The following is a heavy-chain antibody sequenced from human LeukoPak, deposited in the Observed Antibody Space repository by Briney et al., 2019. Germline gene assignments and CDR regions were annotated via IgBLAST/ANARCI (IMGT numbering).Heavy chain of an antibody. CDR3: ARALGAYCSSTSCPYYYYYGMDV. D-gene: IGHD2-2*01. CDR2: INHSGST. Sequence: TSETLSLTCAVYGGSFRGYYWSWIRQPPGKGLEWIGEINHSGSTNYNPSLKSRVTLSVDTSKNQFSLKLSSVTAADTAVYYCARALGAYCSSTSCPYYYYYGMDVWGQGTTVTVSS. J-gene: IGHJ6*02. CDR1: GGSFRGYY. V-gene: IGHV4-34*01.